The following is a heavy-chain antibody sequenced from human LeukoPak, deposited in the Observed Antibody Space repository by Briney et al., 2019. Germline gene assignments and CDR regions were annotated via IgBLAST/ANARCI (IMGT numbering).Heavy chain of an antibody. CDR3: ARVGSGGSYFDY. CDR2: IIPIFGTA. CDR1: GGTFSSYA. D-gene: IGHD2-8*02. V-gene: IGHV1-69*01. J-gene: IGHJ4*02. Sequence: SVKVSCKASGGTFSSYAISWVRQAPGQGLEWMGGIIPIFGTANYAQKFQGRVTITADESTSTAYMELSSLRSEDTAVYYCARVGSGGSYFDYWGQGTLVTVSS.